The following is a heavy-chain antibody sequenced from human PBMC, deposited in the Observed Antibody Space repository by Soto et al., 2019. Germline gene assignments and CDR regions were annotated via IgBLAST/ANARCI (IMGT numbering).Heavy chain of an antibody. V-gene: IGHV3-66*01. J-gene: IGHJ4*02. Sequence: EVQLVESGGGLVQPGGSLRLSCAVSGLTVSSNPISWVRQAPGKGLEWVSVIYTGGGTHYADSVKGRFTISRDNSKNTVNLQMNSLRPEDTVVYYCARDGSGHWGQGTLVTVSS. CDR3: ARDGSGH. CDR2: IYTGGGT. CDR1: GLTVSSNP.